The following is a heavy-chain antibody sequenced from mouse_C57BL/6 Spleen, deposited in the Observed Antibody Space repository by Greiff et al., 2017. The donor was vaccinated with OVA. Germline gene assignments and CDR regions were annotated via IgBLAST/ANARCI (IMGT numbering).Heavy chain of an antibody. Sequence: VQLKESGGGLVQPGGSLSLSCAASGFTFTDYYMSWVRQPPGKALEWLGFIRNKGNGYTTEYSASVKGRFTISRDNSQSILYLQMNALRAEDSATDYCARSYCYGFFDVWGTGTTVTVSS. CDR2: IRNKGNGYTT. V-gene: IGHV7-3*01. CDR3: ARSYCYGFFDV. CDR1: GFTFTDYY. D-gene: IGHD1-1*01. J-gene: IGHJ1*03.